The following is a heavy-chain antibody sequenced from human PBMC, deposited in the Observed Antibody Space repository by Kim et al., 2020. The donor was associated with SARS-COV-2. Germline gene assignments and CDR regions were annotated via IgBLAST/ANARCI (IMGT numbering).Heavy chain of an antibody. D-gene: IGHD3-22*01. V-gene: IGHV3-7*01. CDR3: ARLKHYYDSNDYYYYYGMDV. J-gene: IGHJ6*02. CDR1: GFTFSSYW. Sequence: GGSLRLSCAASGFTFSSYWMSWVRQAPGKGLEWVANIQNDGSEKYYVDSVKGRFTISRDNAKNSLYLQVNSLRVEDTAVYYCARLKHYYDSNDYYYYYGMDVWGQGTTFTVSS. CDR2: IQNDGSEK.